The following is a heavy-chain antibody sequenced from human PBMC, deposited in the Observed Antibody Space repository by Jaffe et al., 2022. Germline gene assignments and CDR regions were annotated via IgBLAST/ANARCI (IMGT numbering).Heavy chain of an antibody. CDR3: ARDMGIYYDSSGFGYFDY. CDR1: GFTVSSNY. CDR2: IYSGGST. J-gene: IGHJ4*02. D-gene: IGHD3-22*01. V-gene: IGHV3-66*02. Sequence: EVQLVESGGGLVQPGGSLRLSCAASGFTVSSNYMSWVRQAPGKGLEWVSVIYSGGSTYYADSVKGRFTISRDNSKNTLYLQMNSLRAEDTAVYYCARDMGIYYDSSGFGYFDYWGQGTLVTVSS.